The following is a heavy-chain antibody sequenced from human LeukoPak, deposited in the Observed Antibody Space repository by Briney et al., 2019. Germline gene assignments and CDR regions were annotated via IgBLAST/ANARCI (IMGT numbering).Heavy chain of an antibody. J-gene: IGHJ4*02. D-gene: IGHD3-10*01. V-gene: IGHV3-23*01. CDR1: GFTFSSYA. CDR3: AKERTCRSGSPYYFDY. CDR2: ISGSGGST. Sequence: GGSLRLSCAASGFTFSSYAMSWVRQAPGKGLEWVSAISGSGGSTYYADSVKGRFTISRDNSKNTLYLQMNSLRAEDTAVYYCAKERTCRSGSPYYFDYWGQGTLVTVSS.